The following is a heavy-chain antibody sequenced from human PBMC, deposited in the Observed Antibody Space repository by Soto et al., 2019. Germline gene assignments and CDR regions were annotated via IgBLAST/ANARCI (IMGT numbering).Heavy chain of an antibody. CDR1: GGSISSSNW. D-gene: IGHD6-19*01. V-gene: IGHV4-4*02. J-gene: IGHJ6*02. CDR2: IYHSGST. Sequence: SETLSLTCAVSGGSISSSNWWSWVRQPPGKGLEWIGEIYHSGSTNYNPSLKSRVTISVDKSKNQFSLKLSSVTAADMAVYYCARMEDYVGYSSSPGGGAVAGYYYYGMDVWGQGTTVTVSS. CDR3: ARMEDYVGYSSSPGGGAVAGYYYYGMDV.